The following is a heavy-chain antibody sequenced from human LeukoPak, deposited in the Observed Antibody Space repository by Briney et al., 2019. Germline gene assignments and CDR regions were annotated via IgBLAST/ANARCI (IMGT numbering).Heavy chain of an antibody. Sequence: SETLSLTCAIYGGSFTGYYWMWIRRHPGKGLEWIGYIYYSGSTYYNPSLKSRVTILVDTSKNQFSLKLSSVTAADTAVYYCARGGKYSSSAYYFDYWGQGTLVTVSS. CDR1: GGSFTGYY. CDR2: IYYSGST. J-gene: IGHJ4*02. D-gene: IGHD6-6*01. V-gene: IGHV4-31*11. CDR3: ARGGKYSSSAYYFDY.